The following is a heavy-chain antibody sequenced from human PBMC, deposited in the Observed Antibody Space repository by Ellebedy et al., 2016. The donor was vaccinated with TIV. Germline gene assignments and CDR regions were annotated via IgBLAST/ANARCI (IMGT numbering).Heavy chain of an antibody. CDR2: ISAYNGNT. CDR1: GYPFPNYG. Sequence: AASVTVSCKASGYPFPNYGVSWVRQAPGQGLEWVGWISAYNGNTKYGQKFQGRISLTTDTSMGTAYMDLRSLRSDDTGVYFCARDVPADAAALLDYWGQGTRVTVSS. D-gene: IGHD2-2*01. CDR3: ARDVPADAAALLDY. J-gene: IGHJ4*02. V-gene: IGHV1-18*04.